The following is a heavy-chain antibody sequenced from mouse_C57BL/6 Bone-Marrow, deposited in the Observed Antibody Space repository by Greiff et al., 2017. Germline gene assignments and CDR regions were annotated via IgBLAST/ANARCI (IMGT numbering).Heavy chain of an antibody. Sequence: VQLQQSGAELVRPGASVKLSCTASGFNITDYYMHWVKQRPEQGLEWIGRIDPEDGDTEYAPKFQGKATMTADTSSNTAYLQLSSLTSEDTAVYYGTTVYDYDVAWFAYWGQGTLVTVSA. J-gene: IGHJ3*01. V-gene: IGHV14-1*01. CDR2: IDPEDGDT. CDR1: GFNITDYY. CDR3: TTVYDYDVAWFAY. D-gene: IGHD2-4*01.